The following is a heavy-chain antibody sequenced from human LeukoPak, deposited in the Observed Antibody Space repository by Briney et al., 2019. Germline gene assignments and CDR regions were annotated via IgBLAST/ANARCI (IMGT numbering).Heavy chain of an antibody. D-gene: IGHD5-24*01. CDR2: IHPKSGGA. V-gene: IGHV1-2*02. J-gene: IGHJ3*02. CDR1: GYTFTDYY. Sequence: GASVKVSCKASGYTFTDYYFHWIRQTPGQGLEWMGGIHPKSGGAKYGQNFQGRLTFTRDISRNTAYMELSSLTPDDTAVYFCARYTIADGFDMWGQGTMVTVSS. CDR3: ARYTIADGFDM.